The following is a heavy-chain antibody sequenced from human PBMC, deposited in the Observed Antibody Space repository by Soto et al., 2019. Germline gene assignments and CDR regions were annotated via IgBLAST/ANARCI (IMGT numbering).Heavy chain of an antibody. D-gene: IGHD6-19*01. CDR1: GFSFSSYW. CDR3: EKYTSGRSGFDC. J-gene: IGHJ4*02. V-gene: IGHV3-74*02. CDR2: IDSDGGGT. Sequence: EVQLVESGGGLVQPGGSLRLSCAASGFSFSSYWMHWVRQAPGKGLVWVASIDSDGGGTCYADSVRGRFTISRDNAKNTLYLQMIRLSAQDAAVSYIEKYTSGRSGFDCWGQGTLVTVSS.